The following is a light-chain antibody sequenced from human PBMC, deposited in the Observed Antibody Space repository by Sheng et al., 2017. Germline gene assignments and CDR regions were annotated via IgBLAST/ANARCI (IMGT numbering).Light chain of an antibody. CDR3: QQYGDLPYT. V-gene: IGKV1-33*01. J-gene: IGKJ2*01. CDR1: QDISNY. CDR2: DAS. Sequence: DIQMTQSPSSLSASVGDRVTITCQASQDISNYLNWYQQKPGKAPKLLIYDASNLETGVPSRFSGDGSGTDFTFTISSLQPEDIATFYCQQYGDLPYTFGQGTKLEIK.